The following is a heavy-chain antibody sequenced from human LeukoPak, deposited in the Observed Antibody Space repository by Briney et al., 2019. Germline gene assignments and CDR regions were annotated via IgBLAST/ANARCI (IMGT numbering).Heavy chain of an antibody. V-gene: IGHV4-59*01. D-gene: IGHD5-12*01. CDR3: AKSPRTVTTIFDY. CDR1: GGFISTYY. CDR2: IHERGST. Sequence: SETLSLTCTGSGGFISTYYWSWLRQSPGKGLEWIGYIHERGSTNHNPSLKSRVTMSVDTSKNQFSLRLTSVTAADTAVYFCAKSPRTVTTIFDYWGQGTLVTVSS. J-gene: IGHJ4*02.